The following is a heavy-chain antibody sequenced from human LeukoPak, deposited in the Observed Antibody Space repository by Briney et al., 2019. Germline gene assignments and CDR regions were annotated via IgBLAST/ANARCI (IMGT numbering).Heavy chain of an antibody. CDR1: GGSISSSNW. Sequence: SETLSLTCAVSGGSISSSNWWSWVRQPPGKGLEWIGEIYHSGSTNYNPSLKSRVTISVDKSKNQFSLKLSSVTAADTAVYYCARHGSGSYWFRFDPWGQGTLVTVSS. V-gene: IGHV4-4*02. CDR2: IYHSGST. J-gene: IGHJ5*02. D-gene: IGHD3-10*01. CDR3: ARHGSGSYWFRFDP.